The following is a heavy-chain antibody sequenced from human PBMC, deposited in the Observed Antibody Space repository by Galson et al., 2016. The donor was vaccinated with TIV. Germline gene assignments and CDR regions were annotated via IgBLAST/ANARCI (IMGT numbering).Heavy chain of an antibody. V-gene: IGHV2-70*11. CDR3: ARISGYYDSSGHYIPRSFDY. J-gene: IGHJ4*02. CDR1: GFSLHTDGMC. Sequence: PALVKPTQTLTLTCTFSGFSLHTDGMCVNWIRQPPGKALEWLARIDWDGDKSYSPSLKTRLTISKDTSKNQVVLTMTNMDPVDTATYYCARISGYYDSSGHYIPRSFDYWGQGALVTVSS. CDR2: IDWDGDK. D-gene: IGHD3-22*01.